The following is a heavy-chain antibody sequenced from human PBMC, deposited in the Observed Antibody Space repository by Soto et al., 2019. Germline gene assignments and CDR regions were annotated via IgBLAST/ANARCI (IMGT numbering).Heavy chain of an antibody. J-gene: IGHJ5*02. CDR1: GFTFSTYW. CDR2: INSDGSTA. CDR3: AREDSMTYYYGSSPGGFDP. V-gene: IGHV3-74*01. Sequence: EVQLVESGGGLVQPGGSLRLSCAASGFTFSTYWMHWVGQAPGKGLVWVSRINSDGSTATYAESVRGRFTISRDNAKNTLYLQMNGLRAEGTAVYHCAREDSMTYYYGSSPGGFDPWGQGTLVTVSS. D-gene: IGHD3-10*01.